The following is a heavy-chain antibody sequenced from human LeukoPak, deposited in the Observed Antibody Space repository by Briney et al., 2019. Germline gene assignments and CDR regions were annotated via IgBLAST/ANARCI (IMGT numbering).Heavy chain of an antibody. CDR3: ASDYDILTPLIYRHRHNPAGY. Sequence: GASVKVSCKASGYTFTSYAMNWVRQAPGQGLEWMGWINTNTGNPTYAQGFTGRFVFSLDTSVSTAYLQISSLKAEDTAVYYCASDYDILTPLIYRHRHNPAGYWGQGTLVTVSS. CDR2: INTNTGNP. J-gene: IGHJ4*02. CDR1: GYTFTSYA. V-gene: IGHV7-4-1*02. D-gene: IGHD3-9*01.